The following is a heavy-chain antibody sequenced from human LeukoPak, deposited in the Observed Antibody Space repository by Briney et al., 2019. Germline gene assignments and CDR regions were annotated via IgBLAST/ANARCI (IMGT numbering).Heavy chain of an antibody. J-gene: IGHJ4*02. CDR2: ISSSSSTI. Sequence: PGGSLRLSCAGSGFTFSNSGMNWVRQAPGKGLEWVSYISSSSSTIYYADSVKGRFTISRDNAKNSLYLQMNSLRAEDTAVYYCARDRGGYCSGGSCYQFDYWGQGTLVTVSS. CDR1: GFTFSNSG. CDR3: ARDRGGYCSGGSCYQFDY. V-gene: IGHV3-48*04. D-gene: IGHD2-15*01.